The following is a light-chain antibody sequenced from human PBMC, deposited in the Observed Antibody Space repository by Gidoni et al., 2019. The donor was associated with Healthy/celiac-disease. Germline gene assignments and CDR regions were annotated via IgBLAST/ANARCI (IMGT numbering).Light chain of an antibody. CDR3: MQGTHWPVWT. V-gene: IGKV2-30*02. J-gene: IGKJ1*01. CDR2: KVS. Sequence: DVVMTQSPLSLPVTLGQPASISCRSSQSLVHSAGNTYLNWFQQRPGQSPRRLIYKVSNRDSGVPDRFSGSGSGTDFTLKISRVEAEDVGVYYCMQGTHWPVWTFGQGTKVEIK. CDR1: QSLVHSAGNTY.